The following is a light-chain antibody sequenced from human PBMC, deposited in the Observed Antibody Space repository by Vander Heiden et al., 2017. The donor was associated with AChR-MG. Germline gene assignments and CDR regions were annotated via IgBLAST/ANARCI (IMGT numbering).Light chain of an antibody. CDR1: RTLLYTSNKQNY. Sequence: DIVMTQSPDSLSVSLGERVTINCKSSRTLLYTSNKQNYLAWYQHKPGQPPRLLVDWASTRASGVPDRISGSGSGTDFTLTISSLQAEDVAVYYCHQYYSTPETFGQGTKLEIQ. CDR2: WAS. J-gene: IGKJ2*01. CDR3: HQYYSTPET. V-gene: IGKV4-1*01.